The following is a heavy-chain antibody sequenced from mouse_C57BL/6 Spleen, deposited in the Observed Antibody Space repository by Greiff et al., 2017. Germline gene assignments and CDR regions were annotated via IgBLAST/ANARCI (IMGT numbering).Heavy chain of an antibody. D-gene: IGHD2-4*01. CDR3: ARGGLRRGGYWYFDV. CDR2: FHPYNDDT. CDR1: GYTFTTYP. V-gene: IGHV1-47*01. J-gene: IGHJ1*03. Sequence: VQRVESGAELVKPGASVKMSCKASGYTFTTYPIEWMKQNHGKSLEWIGNFHPYNDDTKYNEKFKGKATLTVEKSSSTVYLELSRLTSDDSAVYYCARGGLRRGGYWYFDVWGTGTTVTVSS.